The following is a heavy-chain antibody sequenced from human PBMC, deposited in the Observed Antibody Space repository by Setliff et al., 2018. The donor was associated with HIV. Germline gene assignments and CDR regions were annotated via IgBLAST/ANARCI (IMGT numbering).Heavy chain of an antibody. J-gene: IGHJ4*02. V-gene: IGHV4-31*03. CDR3: ARHKSQPYYFDY. CDR2: IYYSGST. CDR1: GGSISSGGYY. Sequence: LSLTCTVSGGSISSGGYYWSWIRQHPGEGLEWIGYIYYSGSTYYNPSLKSRVTMDTDTSTNTAYMELKSLRSDDTAVYYCARHKSQPYYFDYWGQGTLVTVSS.